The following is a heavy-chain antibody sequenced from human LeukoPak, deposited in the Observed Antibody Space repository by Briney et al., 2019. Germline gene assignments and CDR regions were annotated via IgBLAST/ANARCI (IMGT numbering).Heavy chain of an antibody. CDR2: ISSSSSTI. Sequence: PGGSLRLSCAASGFTFSSYSMNWVRQAPGKGLEWVSYISSSSSTIYYADSVKGRFTISRDNAKNSLYLQMNSLRAEDTAVYYCARDRVGDYGDYINWFDPWGQGTLVTVSS. CDR1: GFTFSSYS. D-gene: IGHD4-17*01. V-gene: IGHV3-48*01. CDR3: ARDRVGDYGDYINWFDP. J-gene: IGHJ5*02.